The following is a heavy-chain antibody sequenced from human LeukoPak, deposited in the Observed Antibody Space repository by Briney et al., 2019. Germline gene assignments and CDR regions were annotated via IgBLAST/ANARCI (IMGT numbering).Heavy chain of an antibody. CDR1: GLIFDDYA. CDR2: IYSGGST. Sequence: PGRSLRLSCAASGLIFDDYAMHWVRQAPGKGLEWVSVIYSGGSTYYADSVKGRFTISRDNSKNTLYLQMNSLRAEDTAVYYCAKLPTSGSPRPMIDYWGQGTLVTVSS. J-gene: IGHJ4*02. V-gene: IGHV3-NL1*01. D-gene: IGHD1-26*01. CDR3: AKLPTSGSPRPMIDY.